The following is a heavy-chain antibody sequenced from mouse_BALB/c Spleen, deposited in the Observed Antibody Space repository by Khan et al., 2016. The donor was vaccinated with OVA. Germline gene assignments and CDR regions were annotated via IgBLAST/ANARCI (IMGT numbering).Heavy chain of an antibody. CDR2: IWSGGST. V-gene: IGHV2-2*02. CDR1: GFSLTSYG. D-gene: IGHD2-14*01. CDR3: ARLGRYDAY. J-gene: IGHJ3*01. Sequence: QVQLKESGPGLVQPSQSLSITCTVSGFSLTSYGVHWVRQSPGKGLEWLGVIWSGGSTDYNAAFISRLIISKDNSKSQVFFKMNSLQANDTAIYYCARLGRYDAYWGQGTLVTVSA.